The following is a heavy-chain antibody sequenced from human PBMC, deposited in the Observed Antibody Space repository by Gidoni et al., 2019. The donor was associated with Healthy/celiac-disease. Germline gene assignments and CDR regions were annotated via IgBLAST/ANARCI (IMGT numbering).Heavy chain of an antibody. CDR2: ISYDGSNK. CDR1: GFAFSSYA. J-gene: IGHJ4*02. Sequence: QVQLVESGGGVVQPGRSLRLSCSTSGFAFSSYAMHWVRQAPGKGLEWVAVISYDGSNKYYADSVKGRFTISRDNSKNTLYLQMNSLRAEDTAVYYCAREAEGRVGFDYWGQGTLVTVSS. CDR3: AREAEGRVGFDY. D-gene: IGHD1-26*01. V-gene: IGHV3-30-3*01.